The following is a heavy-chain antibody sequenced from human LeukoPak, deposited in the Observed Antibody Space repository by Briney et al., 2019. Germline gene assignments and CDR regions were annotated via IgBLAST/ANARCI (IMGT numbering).Heavy chain of an antibody. Sequence: SETLSLTCSVSGGSINNYYWSWIRQPAGKGLEWIGRIYTSGSTNYNPSLKSRVTISVDTSKNQFSLKLSSVTAADTAVYYCARGEQYYYDSSGYYYIPPLNYWGQGTLVTVSS. CDR2: IYTSGST. J-gene: IGHJ4*02. D-gene: IGHD3-22*01. CDR3: ARGEQYYYDSSGYYYIPPLNY. V-gene: IGHV4-4*07. CDR1: GGSINNYY.